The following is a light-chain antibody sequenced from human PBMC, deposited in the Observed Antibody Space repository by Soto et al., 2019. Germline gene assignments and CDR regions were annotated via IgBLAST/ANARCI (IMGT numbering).Light chain of an antibody. CDR3: QAWDSSTYV. V-gene: IGLV3-1*01. CDR1: KLGDKY. Sequence: SYELTQPPSVSVSPGQTASITCSGDKLGDKYACWYQQKSGQSPVLVIYQDNKRPSGIPERFSGSNSGNTATLTISGTQAMDEADYYCQAWDSSTYVFGTGTKLTVL. CDR2: QDN. J-gene: IGLJ1*01.